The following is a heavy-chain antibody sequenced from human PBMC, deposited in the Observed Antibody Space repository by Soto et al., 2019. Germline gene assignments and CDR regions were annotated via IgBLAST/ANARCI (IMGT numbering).Heavy chain of an antibody. CDR3: ARESNMDV. CDR1: GFTFSSYG. V-gene: IGHV3-33*01. CDR2: IWYDGSNK. J-gene: IGHJ6*02. Sequence: QVQLVESGGGVVQPGRSLRLSCAASGFTFSSYGMHWVRQAPGKGLEWVAVIWYDGSNKYYADSVKGRFTISRDNSKNTVYLQMNSLRGEDTAVYYCARESNMDVLGQGTTVTVSS.